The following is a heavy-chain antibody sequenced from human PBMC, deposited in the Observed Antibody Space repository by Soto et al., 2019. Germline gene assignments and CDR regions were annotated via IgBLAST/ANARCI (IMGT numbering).Heavy chain of an antibody. CDR1: GFMFISAW. D-gene: IGHD1-1*01. V-gene: IGHV3-15*01. J-gene: IGHJ4*02. Sequence: EVQVVESGGDLVKPGGSLRLSCVTSGFMFISAWMSWVRQAPGKGLEWVGRIKSKSDGGARDYAAPVKGRFSISRDDSKNTVYLQMNSLRAEDTAVYYCVEGWNDFWGQGTLVTVYS. CDR3: VEGWNDF. CDR2: IKSKSDGGAR.